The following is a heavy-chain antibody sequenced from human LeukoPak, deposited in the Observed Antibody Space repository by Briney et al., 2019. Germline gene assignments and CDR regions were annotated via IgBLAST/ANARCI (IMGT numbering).Heavy chain of an antibody. V-gene: IGHV3-74*01. CDR1: GFTFSSYA. Sequence: GGSLRLSCAASGFTFSSYAMNWVRQAPGKGLAWVSAINTDGSTTTYADSVKGRFTISRDNARNTLYLQMNSLRAEDTAVYYCARALFQVPYYFDFWGQGTLVTVSS. J-gene: IGHJ4*02. D-gene: IGHD2-2*01. CDR3: ARALFQVPYYFDF. CDR2: INTDGSTT.